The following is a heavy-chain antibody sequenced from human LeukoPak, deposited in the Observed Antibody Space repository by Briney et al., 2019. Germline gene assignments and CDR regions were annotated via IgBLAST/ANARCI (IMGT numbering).Heavy chain of an antibody. D-gene: IGHD6-6*01. J-gene: IGHJ4*02. CDR3: PHLPSSPLKRKIKFDY. CDR2: IYWDDDK. CDR1: GFSLSTSGVG. Sequence: SGPTLVKPTQTLTXTCTFSGFSLSTSGVGVGWIRQPPGKALEWLALIYWDDDKRYSLSLRSRLTITKDTSKNQVVLTMTNMDPVDTATYYCPHLPSSPLKRKIKFDYWGQGSRVTVSS. V-gene: IGHV2-5*02.